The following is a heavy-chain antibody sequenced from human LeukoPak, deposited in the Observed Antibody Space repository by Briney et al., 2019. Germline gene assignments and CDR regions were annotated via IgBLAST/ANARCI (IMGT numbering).Heavy chain of an antibody. Sequence: PGGSLRLSCAPSGFTFSRYWMTWVRQTPGKGLEWVASIKDDGRQKYYVDSVKGRFTVSRDNAKSSAYLQMDSLRGEDTALYYCARDASRGFDTWGQGTLVTVSS. D-gene: IGHD5-24*01. CDR2: IKDDGRQK. CDR1: GFTFSRYW. V-gene: IGHV3-7*01. J-gene: IGHJ4*02. CDR3: ARDASRGFDT.